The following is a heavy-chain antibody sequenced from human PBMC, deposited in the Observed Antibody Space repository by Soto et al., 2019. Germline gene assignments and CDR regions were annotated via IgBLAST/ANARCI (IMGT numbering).Heavy chain of an antibody. J-gene: IGHJ5*02. CDR1: GFTFSSYW. D-gene: IGHD6-6*01. CDR3: AKSIAARRNWFAP. V-gene: IGHV3-7*01. Sequence: EVQLVESGGGLVQPGGSLRLSCAASGFTFSSYWMSWVRQAPGKGLEWVANIKQDGSEKYYVDSVKGRFTISRDNAKNSLYRKINGRGAGDTVVYSGAKSIAARRNWFAPGGQGPWFPVPS. CDR2: IKQDGSEK.